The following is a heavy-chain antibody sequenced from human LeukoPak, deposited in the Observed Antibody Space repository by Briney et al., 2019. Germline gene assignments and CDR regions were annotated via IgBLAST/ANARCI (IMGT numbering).Heavy chain of an antibody. CDR1: GGTFSSYA. D-gene: IGHD3-22*01. CDR3: ARDEEGDSSGSLDY. V-gene: IGHV1-46*01. J-gene: IGHJ4*02. CDR2: INPSGGST. Sequence: GASVKVSCKASGGTFSSYAISWVRQAPGQGLEWMGIINPSGGSTSYAQKFQGRVTMTRDTSTSTVYMELSSLRSEDTAVYYCARDEEGDSSGSLDYWGQGTLVTVSS.